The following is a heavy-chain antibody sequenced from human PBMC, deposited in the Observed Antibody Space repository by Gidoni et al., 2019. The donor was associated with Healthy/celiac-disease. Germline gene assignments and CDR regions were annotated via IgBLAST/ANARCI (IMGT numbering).Heavy chain of an antibody. Sequence: QVQLVESGGGVVQPGRSLRLSCAASGSTFSSYAMHWVRQAPGKGLEWVAVISYDGSNKYYADSVKGRFTISRDNSKNTLYLQMNSLRAEDTAVYYCARGEVGAGDAFDIWGQGTMVTVSS. CDR1: GSTFSSYA. CDR3: ARGEVGAGDAFDI. V-gene: IGHV3-30-3*01. D-gene: IGHD1-26*01. J-gene: IGHJ3*02. CDR2: ISYDGSNK.